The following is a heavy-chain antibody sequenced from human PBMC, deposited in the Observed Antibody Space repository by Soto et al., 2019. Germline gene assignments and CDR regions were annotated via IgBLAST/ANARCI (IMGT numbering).Heavy chain of an antibody. CDR2: IYYSGST. CDR1: GGSISSYY. J-gene: IGHJ3*02. CDR3: ARAYYDILTGHDAFDI. D-gene: IGHD3-9*01. V-gene: IGHV4-59*01. Sequence: SETLSLTCTVSGGSISSYYWSWIRQPPGKGLEWIGYIYYSGSTNYNPSLKSRVTISVDTSKNQFSLKLSSVTAADTAVYYCARAYYDILTGHDAFDIWGQGTMVTVSS.